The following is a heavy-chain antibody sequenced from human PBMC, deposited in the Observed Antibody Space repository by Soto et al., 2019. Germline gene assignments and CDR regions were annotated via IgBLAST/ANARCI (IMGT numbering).Heavy chain of an antibody. CDR1: GFTFSSYS. V-gene: IGHV3-48*02. CDR3: ARAGYCSSASCYVRGGRHYFDY. J-gene: IGHJ4*02. D-gene: IGHD2-2*01. Sequence: GGSLRLSCAASGFTFSSYSMNWVRQAPGKGLEWVSYISTGSDTTHYADSVKGRFTISRDNAKNSLYLQMNSLRDEDTAVYYCARAGYCSSASCYVRGGRHYFDYWGQGTLVTVSS. CDR2: ISTGSDTT.